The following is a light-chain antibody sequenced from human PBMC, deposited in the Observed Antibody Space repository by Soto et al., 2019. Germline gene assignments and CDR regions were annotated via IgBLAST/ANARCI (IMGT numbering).Light chain of an antibody. CDR1: QSVSSSY. V-gene: IGKV3-20*01. J-gene: IGKJ2*01. CDR3: QQYDSSSYT. Sequence: EIVLTQSPDTLSLSPGKRVTLSCTASQSVSSSYLAWYQQKPGQAPRLLIYGASSRATAIPDRFSGSGSGTDFTLTISRLEPEDFAVYYCQQYDSSSYTFGQGTKLEIK. CDR2: GAS.